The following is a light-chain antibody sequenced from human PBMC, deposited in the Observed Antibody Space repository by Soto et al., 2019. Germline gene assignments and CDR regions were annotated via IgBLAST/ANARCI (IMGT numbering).Light chain of an antibody. CDR2: DAS. CDR3: QQYKNWPPIT. V-gene: IGKV3-15*01. Sequence: EVVMTQSPATLSLSPGERATLSCRARENVNSKLAWYQQKPGQGPRLVIYDASTRATDIPPRFSGSGSGTDFTLTISSLQSEDSAIYFCQQYKNWPPITFGGGTKVEIK. CDR1: ENVNSK. J-gene: IGKJ4*01.